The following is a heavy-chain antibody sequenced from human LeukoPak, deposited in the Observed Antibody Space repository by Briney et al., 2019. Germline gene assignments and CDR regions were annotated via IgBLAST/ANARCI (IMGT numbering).Heavy chain of an antibody. J-gene: IGHJ6*02. CDR1: GYSFTSYW. V-gene: IGHV5-51*01. D-gene: IGHD1-7*01. CDR2: INPDDSDI. CDR3: ARQLELQNYYGMDV. Sequence: GESLKISCKGSGYSFTSYWIGWVRQMPGKGLEWMGIINPDDSDIRYSPSFQGQVTISADKSISTAYLRWSSLKASDTAMYYCARQLELQNYYGMDVWGQGTTVTVSS.